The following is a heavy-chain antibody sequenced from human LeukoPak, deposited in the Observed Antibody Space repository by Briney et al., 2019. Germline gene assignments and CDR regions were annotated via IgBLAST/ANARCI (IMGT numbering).Heavy chain of an antibody. Sequence: GGSLRLSCATSGFTFSHYGMHWVRQAPGKGLEWVAVIWSDGTTSFYGDPVKGRFTISRDNFQRTVYLHMNSLRAEDTAVYYCAKDAQRGFDYSNSLDKWGQGTLVTVSS. CDR1: GFTFSHYG. V-gene: IGHV3-33*06. D-gene: IGHD4-11*01. CDR2: IWSDGTTS. CDR3: AKDAQRGFDYSNSLDK. J-gene: IGHJ4*02.